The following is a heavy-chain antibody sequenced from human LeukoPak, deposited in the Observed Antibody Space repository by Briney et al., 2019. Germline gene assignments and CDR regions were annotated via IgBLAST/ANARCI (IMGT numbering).Heavy chain of an antibody. CDR2: ISAYNGNT. CDR3: ARGGPVVVADNWFDP. CDR1: GYTFTSYG. D-gene: IGHD2-15*01. J-gene: IGHJ5*02. Sequence: GASVKVSCKASGYTFTSYGISWVRQAPGQGLEWMGWISAYNGNTNYAQKLQGRVTVTTDTSTSTAYMELRSLRSDDTVVYYCARGGPVVVADNWFDPWGQGTLVTVSS. V-gene: IGHV1-18*01.